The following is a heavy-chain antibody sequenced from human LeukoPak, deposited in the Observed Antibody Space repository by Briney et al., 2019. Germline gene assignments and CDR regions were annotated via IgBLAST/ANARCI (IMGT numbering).Heavy chain of an antibody. D-gene: IGHD6-13*01. CDR3: ASGGIAAAGTNYYYYYGMDV. Sequence: ASVKVSCKASGYTFTSYDINWVRQATGQGLEWMGWMNPNSGNTGYAQKFQGRVTITRNTSISTAYMELSSLRSEDTAVYYCASGGIAAAGTNYYYYYGMDVWGQGTTVTVSS. V-gene: IGHV1-8*03. CDR2: MNPNSGNT. CDR1: GYTFTSYD. J-gene: IGHJ6*02.